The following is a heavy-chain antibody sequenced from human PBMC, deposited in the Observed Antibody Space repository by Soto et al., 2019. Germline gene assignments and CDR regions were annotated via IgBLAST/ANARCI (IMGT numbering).Heavy chain of an antibody. D-gene: IGHD3-9*01. CDR1: GFTLSSYA. Sequence: PGGSLRLSCAASGFTLSSYAMSWVRQAPGKGLEWVSAISGSGGSTYYADSVKGRFTISRDNSKNTLYLQMNSLRAEDTAVYYCAKRRYFDWLLYPLFDYWGQGTLVTVSS. J-gene: IGHJ4*02. CDR2: ISGSGGST. CDR3: AKRRYFDWLLYPLFDY. V-gene: IGHV3-23*01.